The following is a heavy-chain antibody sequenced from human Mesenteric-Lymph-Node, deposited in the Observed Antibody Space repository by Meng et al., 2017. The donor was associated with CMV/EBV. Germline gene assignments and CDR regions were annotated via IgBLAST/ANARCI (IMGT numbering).Heavy chain of an antibody. CDR2: IIPIFGTA. CDR1: GGTFSSYA. V-gene: IGHV1-69*05. Sequence: SVKVSCKASGGTFSSYAISWVRQAPGQGLEWMGGIIPIFGTANYAQKFQGRVTITTDESTSTAYMEPSSLRSEDTAVYYCAGGYCSSTSCYTTLYYYYGMDVWGQGTTVTVSS. D-gene: IGHD2-2*02. CDR3: AGGYCSSTSCYTTLYYYYGMDV. J-gene: IGHJ6*02.